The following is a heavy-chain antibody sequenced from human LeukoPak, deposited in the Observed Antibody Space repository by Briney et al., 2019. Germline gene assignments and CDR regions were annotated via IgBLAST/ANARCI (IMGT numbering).Heavy chain of an antibody. CDR2: INHSGST. V-gene: IGHV4-39*07. CDR1: GDSISSSTYY. D-gene: IGHD6-19*01. J-gene: IGHJ4*02. CDR3: ARVLGIAVAGERKNDY. Sequence: SETLSLTCTVSGDSISSSTYYWGWIRQPPGKGLEWIGEINHSGSTNYNPSLKSRVTISVDTSKNQFSLKLSSVTAADTAVYYCARVLGIAVAGERKNDYWGQGTLVTVSS.